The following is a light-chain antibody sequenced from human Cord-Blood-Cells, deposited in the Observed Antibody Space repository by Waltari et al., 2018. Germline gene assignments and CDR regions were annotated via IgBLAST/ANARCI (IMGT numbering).Light chain of an antibody. CDR3: SSYTSSSTYV. V-gene: IGLV2-14*01. Sequence: QSALTQPASVSGSPGQSITISCTGTSSDVRGYNYVSWYQQHPGKAPKLMIYYVSKRPSGVSNRFSGSKSGNTASLTISGLQAEDEADYYCSSYTSSSTYVFGTGTKVTVL. CDR1: SSDVRGYNY. CDR2: YVS. J-gene: IGLJ1*01.